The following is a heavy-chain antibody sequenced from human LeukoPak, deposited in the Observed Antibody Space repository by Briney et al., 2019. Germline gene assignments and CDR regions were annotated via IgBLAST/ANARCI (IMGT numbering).Heavy chain of an antibody. Sequence: GGSLRLSCTVSGFTVSSNYMSWVRQAPGKGLEWVSVIYSGGSTYYADSVKGRFTISRDNSKNTLYLQINSLRAEDTAVYYCARDSYYYYMDVWGKGTTVTISS. CDR1: GFTVSSNY. V-gene: IGHV3-66*01. J-gene: IGHJ6*03. CDR3: ARDSYYYYMDV. CDR2: IYSGGST.